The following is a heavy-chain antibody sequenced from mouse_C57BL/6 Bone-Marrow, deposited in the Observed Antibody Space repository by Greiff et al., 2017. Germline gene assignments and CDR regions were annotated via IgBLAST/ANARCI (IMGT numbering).Heavy chain of an antibody. CDR3: TTDLLPPMDY. V-gene: IGHV14-4*01. J-gene: IGHJ4*01. CDR1: GFNIKDDY. D-gene: IGHD2-10*01. Sequence: VQLQQSGAELVRPGASVKLSCKASGFNIKDDYMHWVKQRPEQGLEWIGWIDPENGDTEYASKFQGKATITADTSSNTAYLQLSSLTSEDTAVYSCTTDLLPPMDYWGQGTSVTVSS. CDR2: IDPENGDT.